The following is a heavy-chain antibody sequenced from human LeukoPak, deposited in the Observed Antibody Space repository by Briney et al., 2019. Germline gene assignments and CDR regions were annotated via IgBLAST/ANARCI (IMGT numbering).Heavy chain of an antibody. CDR3: AGTYDSSGYYYEYFDY. D-gene: IGHD3-22*01. J-gene: IGHJ4*02. V-gene: IGHV4-59*01. CDR1: GGSISSYY. CDR2: IYYSGST. Sequence: SETLSLTCTVSGGSISSYYWSWIRQPPGKGLEWIGYIYYSGSTNYNPSLKSRVTISVDTSKNQFSLKLSSVTAADTAVYYCAGTYDSSGYYYEYFDYWGQGTLVTVSS.